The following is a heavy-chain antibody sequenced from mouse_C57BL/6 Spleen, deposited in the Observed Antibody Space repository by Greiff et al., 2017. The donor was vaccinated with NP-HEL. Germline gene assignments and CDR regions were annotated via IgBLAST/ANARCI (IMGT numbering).Heavy chain of an antibody. Sequence: VQRVESGPELVKPGASVKISCKASGYSFTSYYIHWVKQRPGQGLEWIGWIYPGSGNTKYNEKFKGKATLTADTSSSTAYMQLSSLTSEDSAVYYCARQAYGSSYVYYAMDYWGQGTSVTVSS. CDR2: IYPGSGNT. CDR1: GYSFTSYY. CDR3: ARQAYGSSYVYYAMDY. J-gene: IGHJ4*01. D-gene: IGHD1-1*01. V-gene: IGHV1-66*01.